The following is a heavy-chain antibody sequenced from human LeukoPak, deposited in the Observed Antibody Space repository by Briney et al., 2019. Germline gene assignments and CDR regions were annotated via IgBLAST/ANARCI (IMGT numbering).Heavy chain of an antibody. CDR1: GYSISSGYY. CDR2: IYHSGST. D-gene: IGHD3-10*01. CDR3: AITYGSGRD. J-gene: IGHJ4*02. Sequence: SETLSLTCAVSGYSISSGYYWGWIRQPPGKGLEWIGSIYHSGSTYYNPSLKSRVTISVDTSKNQFSLKLSSVTAADTAVYYCAITYGSGRDWGRGTLVTVSS. V-gene: IGHV4-38-2*01.